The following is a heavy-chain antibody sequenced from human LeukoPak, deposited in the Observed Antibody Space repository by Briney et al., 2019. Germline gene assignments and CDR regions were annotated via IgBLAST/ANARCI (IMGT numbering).Heavy chain of an antibody. Sequence: GGSLTLTCPASGFTVSSNYMSWVRQAPGKGLEWVAVIYNGGSTYYAHSVKGRFTISIDNSKNKLYLQMNSVKAEDTAVYYCWWISYYYDSSGYMGYYFDYLGEGALVTVSS. CDR2: IYNGGST. D-gene: IGHD3-22*01. CDR3: WWISYYYDSSGYMGYYFDY. CDR1: GFTVSSNY. J-gene: IGHJ4*02. V-gene: IGHV3-53*01.